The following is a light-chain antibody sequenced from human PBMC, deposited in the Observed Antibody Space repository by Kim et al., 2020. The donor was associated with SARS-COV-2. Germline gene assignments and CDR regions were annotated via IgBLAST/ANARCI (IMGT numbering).Light chain of an antibody. CDR2: DKN. Sequence: SSELTQDPAVAVALGQTVRITCQGDSLRRYYASWYQQKPGQAPVLVIYDKNNRPSGIPDRFSGSNSGNTASLTITGAQAEDEADYYCNSRDSSGNSFVFATGTKLTFL. CDR3: NSRDSSGNSFV. J-gene: IGLJ1*01. CDR1: SLRRYY. V-gene: IGLV3-19*01.